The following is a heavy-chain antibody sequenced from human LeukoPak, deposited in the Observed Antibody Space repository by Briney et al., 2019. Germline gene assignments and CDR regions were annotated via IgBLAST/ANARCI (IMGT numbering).Heavy chain of an antibody. V-gene: IGHV4-34*01. J-gene: IGHJ5*02. Sequence: SEALSLTCAVYGGSFSGYYWSWIRQPPGKGLEWIGEINHSGSTKYNPSLKSRVTKSVDTSKNQFSLKLSSVTAADTAVYYCARANGRSPFDPWGQGTLVTVSS. CDR1: GGSFSGYY. CDR3: ARANGRSPFDP. CDR2: INHSGST.